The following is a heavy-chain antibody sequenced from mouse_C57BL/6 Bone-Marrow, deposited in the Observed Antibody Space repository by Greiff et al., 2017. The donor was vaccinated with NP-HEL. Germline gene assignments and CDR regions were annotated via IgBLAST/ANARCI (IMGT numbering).Heavy chain of an antibody. J-gene: IGHJ1*03. CDR2: INPGSGGT. CDR3: ARSGSSRYWYFDV. V-gene: IGHV1-54*01. D-gene: IGHD1-1*01. Sequence: VQLVESGAELVRPGTSVKVSCKASGYAFTNYLIEWVKQRPGQGLEWIGVINPGSGGTNYNEKFKGNATLTADKSSSTAYMQLSSLTSEDSAVYFCARSGSSRYWYFDVWGTGTTVTVSS. CDR1: GYAFTNYL.